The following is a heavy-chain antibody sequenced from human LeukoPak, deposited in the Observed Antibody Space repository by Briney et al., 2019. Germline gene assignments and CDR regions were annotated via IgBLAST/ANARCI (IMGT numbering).Heavy chain of an antibody. D-gene: IGHD5-12*01. Sequence: PSETLSLTCTVSGYSISSGYYWGWIRQPPGKGLEWIGSIYHSGSTYNNPSLKSRVTISVDTSKNQFSLKLSSVTAADTAVYYCARRTTYIGWLPSESPSCFDYWGQGTLVTVSS. CDR1: GYSISSGYY. V-gene: IGHV4-38-2*02. J-gene: IGHJ4*02. CDR2: IYHSGST. CDR3: ARRTTYIGWLPSESPSCFDY.